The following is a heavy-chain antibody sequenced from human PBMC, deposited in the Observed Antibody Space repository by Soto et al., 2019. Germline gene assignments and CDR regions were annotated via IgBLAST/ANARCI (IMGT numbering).Heavy chain of an antibody. D-gene: IGHD3-16*02. V-gene: IGHV4-34*01. CDR2: INHSGST. J-gene: IGHJ6*02. Sequence: SETLSLTCAVYGGSFSGYYWSWIRQPPGKGLGWIGEINHSGSTNYNPSLKSRVTISVDTSKNQFSLKLSSVTAADTAVYYCARVRGYDYVWGSYRTYGMDVWGQGTTVT. CDR3: ARVRGYDYVWGSYRTYGMDV. CDR1: GGSFSGYY.